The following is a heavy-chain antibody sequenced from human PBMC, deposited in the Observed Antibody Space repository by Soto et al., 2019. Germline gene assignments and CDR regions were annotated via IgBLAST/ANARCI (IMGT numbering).Heavy chain of an antibody. J-gene: IGHJ1*01. D-gene: IGHD6-13*01. CDR1: GGTFSSYA. Sequence: SLKVSCRASGGTFSSYAISWVRQAPGQGLGWMGGIIPIFGTANYAQKFQGRVTITADESTSTAYMELSSLRSEDTAVYYCARGTYSSSWYLAEYFQHWGQGTLVTVSS. CDR3: ARGTYSSSWYLAEYFQH. CDR2: IIPIFGTA. V-gene: IGHV1-69*13.